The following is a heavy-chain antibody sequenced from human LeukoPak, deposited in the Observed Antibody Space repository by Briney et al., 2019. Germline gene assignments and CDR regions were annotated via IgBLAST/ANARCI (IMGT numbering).Heavy chain of an antibody. V-gene: IGHV3-64*01. CDR1: GFTFTTYT. J-gene: IGHJ4*02. Sequence: PGGSLRLSCAASGFTFTTYTIYWVRQAPGRGVEYVSAVVGNGGTTYYANSVKGRFTISRDNSKNTVYLQMGSLRAEDTAVYYCARERAFYYFDYWGQGALVTVSS. CDR2: VVGNGGTT. CDR3: ARERAFYYFDY.